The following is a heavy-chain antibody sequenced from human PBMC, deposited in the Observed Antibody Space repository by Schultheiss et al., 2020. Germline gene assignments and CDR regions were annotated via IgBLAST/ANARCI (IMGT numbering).Heavy chain of an antibody. CDR3: ARGRYCSGGSCYQDHLDTNWCDP. CDR2: ISAYNGNT. V-gene: IGHV1-18*01. D-gene: IGHD2-15*01. CDR1: GYTFTSYG. Sequence: ASVKVSGKASGYTFTSYGISWVRQAPGQGLEWMGWISAYNGNTNYAQKLQGRVTMTTDTSTSTAYMELRSLRSDDTAVYYCARGRYCSGGSCYQDHLDTNWCDPWGQGTLVT. J-gene: IGHJ5*02.